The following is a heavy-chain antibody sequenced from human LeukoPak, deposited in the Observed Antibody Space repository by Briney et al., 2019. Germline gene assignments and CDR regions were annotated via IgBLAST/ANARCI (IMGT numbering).Heavy chain of an antibody. V-gene: IGHV3-53*01. D-gene: IGHD2-2*02. CDR3: ARDRAYCGSTSCYSYYYYGMDV. CDR1: GFTVSSNY. J-gene: IGHJ6*02. CDR2: IYSGGST. Sequence: GGSLRLSCAASGFTVSSNYMSWVRQAPGKGLEWVSVIYSGGSTYYADSVKGRFTISRDNSKNTLYLQMNSLRAEDTAVYYCARDRAYCGSTSCYSYYYYGMDVWGQGTTVTVSS.